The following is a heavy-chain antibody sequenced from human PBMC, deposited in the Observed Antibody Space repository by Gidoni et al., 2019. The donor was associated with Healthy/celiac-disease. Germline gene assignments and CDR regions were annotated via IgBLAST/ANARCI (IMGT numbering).Heavy chain of an antibody. CDR2: ISWNSGSI. Sequence: EVQLVESGGGLVQPGRSLSLSCAASGFNFDDYAMHWVRQAPGKGLEWVSGISWNSGSIGYADSVKGRFTISRDNAKNSLYLQMNSLRAEDTALYYCAKAITMVRGVIVGAFDIWGQGTMVTVSS. V-gene: IGHV3-9*01. D-gene: IGHD3-10*01. CDR3: AKAITMVRGVIVGAFDI. J-gene: IGHJ3*02. CDR1: GFNFDDYA.